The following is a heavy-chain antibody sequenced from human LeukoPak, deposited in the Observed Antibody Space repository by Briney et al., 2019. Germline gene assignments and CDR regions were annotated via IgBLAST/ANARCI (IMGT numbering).Heavy chain of an antibody. V-gene: IGHV4-38-2*02. J-gene: IGHJ5*02. CDR1: GYYISSGYY. CDR2: IYHGGST. Sequence: PSETLSLTCTVSGYYISSGYYWGWIRQPPGKGLEWIGSIYHGGSTYYNPSLKSRVTLSVDTSKNQFSLKLSSMTAADTAVCYCARSTLRLGGTLNWFDPWGQGTLATVSS. D-gene: IGHD3-16*01. CDR3: ARSTLRLGGTLNWFDP.